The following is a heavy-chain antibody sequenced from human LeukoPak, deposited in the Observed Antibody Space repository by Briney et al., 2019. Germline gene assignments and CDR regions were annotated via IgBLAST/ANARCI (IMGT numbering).Heavy chain of an antibody. CDR1: GFTFSTYG. CDR2: ISGSGDST. D-gene: IGHD3-10*01. Sequence: GGSLRLSCAASGFTFSTYGMGWVRQAPGEGLEWVSSISGSGDSTNYADSVKGRFTISRDNSKNTLYLQMNSLRAEDTAVYYCAKRGPGSPESGKYYFDYWGQGTLVTVSS. CDR3: AKRGPGSPESGKYYFDY. J-gene: IGHJ4*02. V-gene: IGHV3-23*01.